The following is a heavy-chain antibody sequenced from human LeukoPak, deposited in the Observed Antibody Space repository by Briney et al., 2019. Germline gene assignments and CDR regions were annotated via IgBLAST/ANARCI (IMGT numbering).Heavy chain of an antibody. CDR1: GFTFSSYG. D-gene: IGHD6-19*01. Sequence: PGRSLRLSCAASGFTFSSYGMHWVRQAPGKGLEWAAVIWYDGSNKYYADSVKGRFTISRDNSKNTLYLQMNSLRAEDTAVYYCAKVGGWYEQYYYYYMDVWGKGTTVTVSS. J-gene: IGHJ6*03. CDR2: IWYDGSNK. CDR3: AKVGGWYEQYYYYYMDV. V-gene: IGHV3-33*06.